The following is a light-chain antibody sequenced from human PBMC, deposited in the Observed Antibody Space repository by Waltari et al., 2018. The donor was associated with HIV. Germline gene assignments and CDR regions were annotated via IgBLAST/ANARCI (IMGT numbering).Light chain of an antibody. V-gene: IGLV1-47*01. CDR1: SSTLGNTY. CDR2: WNT. CDR3: AVWDNSLSAQV. J-gene: IGLJ3*02. Sequence: QSVLTRSPSISGTPGPSVAHSCSGRSSTLGNTYASSYQQVPGTTPKLPIFWNTQRPSGVSDRFSGSVSGTSASLAISGLRSDDEANYYCAVWDNSLSAQVFGGGTTLTVL.